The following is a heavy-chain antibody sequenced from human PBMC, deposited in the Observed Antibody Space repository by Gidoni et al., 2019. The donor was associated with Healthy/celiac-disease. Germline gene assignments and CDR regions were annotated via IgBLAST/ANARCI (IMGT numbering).Heavy chain of an antibody. V-gene: IGHV3-43*01. CDR2: ISWDGGST. J-gene: IGHJ3*02. D-gene: IGHD3-22*01. CDR1: GFTFDDYT. CDR3: AKDSASSGYYYSHDAFDI. Sequence: EVQLVESGGVVVQPGGSLRLSCAASGFTFDDYTMHWVRQAPGKGLEWVSLISWDGGSTYYADSVKGRFTISRDNSKDSLYLQMNSLRTEDTALYYCAKDSASSGYYYSHDAFDIWGQGTMVTVSS.